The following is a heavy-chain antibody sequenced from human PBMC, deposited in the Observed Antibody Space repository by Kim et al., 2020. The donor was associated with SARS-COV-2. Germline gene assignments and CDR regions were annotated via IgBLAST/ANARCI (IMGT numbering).Heavy chain of an antibody. CDR3: ARHGHSWYPFDS. CDR2: IYYSGNT. D-gene: IGHD6-13*01. V-gene: IGHV4-39*01. Sequence: SETLSHTCTVSGDSITNSNFFWGWIRQPPGKGLEWIGTIYYSGNTYYNPSLKSRVIISVDTSNNQFSLKLNSVTAADTALYYCARHGHSWYPFDSWGQGTLVTVSS. J-gene: IGHJ4*02. CDR1: GDSITNSNFF.